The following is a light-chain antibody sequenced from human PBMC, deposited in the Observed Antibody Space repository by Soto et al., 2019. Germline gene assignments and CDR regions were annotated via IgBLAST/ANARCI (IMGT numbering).Light chain of an antibody. J-gene: IGLJ1*01. V-gene: IGLV1-40*01. Sequence: QSVLAQPPSVSGAPGQRVTISCTGSSSNFGAGYDVHWYQQLPGTAPKLLIYGNINRPSGVPDRFSGSKSGTSASLAITGLQAEDEADYYCQSYDSSLSGYVFGTGTKVTVL. CDR2: GNI. CDR3: QSYDSSLSGYV. CDR1: SSNFGAGYD.